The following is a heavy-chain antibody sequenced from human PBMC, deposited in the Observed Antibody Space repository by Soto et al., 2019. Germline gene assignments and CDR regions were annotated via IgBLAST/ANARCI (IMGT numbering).Heavy chain of an antibody. J-gene: IGHJ5*02. CDR1: GYTFISYG. V-gene: IGHV1-18*01. CDR3: AGGGGGATRNNWFDP. D-gene: IGHD5-12*01. Sequence: QVQLVQSGAEVKKPGASVKVSCKASGYTFISYGISWVRQAPGQGLEWMGWISGYNGHTNYAQKLQGRVTVTIDTPTNSAYGGLRSLSSNATAVYYCAGGGGGATRNNWFDPWGQGTLVTVSS. CDR2: ISGYNGHT.